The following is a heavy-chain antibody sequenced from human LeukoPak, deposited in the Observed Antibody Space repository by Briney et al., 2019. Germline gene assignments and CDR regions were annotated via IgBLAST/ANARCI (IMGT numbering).Heavy chain of an antibody. CDR1: GFTFSSYW. CDR3: ARALITIFGVVIFDY. Sequence: GGSLRLSCAPSGFTFSSYWMSWVRQAPGKGLEWVANIKQDGSEKYYVDSLKGRFTISRDNAKNSLYLLMNSLRAEDTAVYYCARALITIFGVVIFDYWGQGTLVTVSS. J-gene: IGHJ4*02. CDR2: IKQDGSEK. V-gene: IGHV3-7*01. D-gene: IGHD3-3*01.